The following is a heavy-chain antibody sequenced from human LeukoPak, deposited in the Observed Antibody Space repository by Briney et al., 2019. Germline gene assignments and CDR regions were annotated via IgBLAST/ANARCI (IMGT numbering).Heavy chain of an antibody. J-gene: IGHJ4*02. CDR1: GFTFSHYW. CDR2: IKEDGSEK. V-gene: IGHV3-7*01. Sequence: GGSLRLSCATSGFTFSHYWMSWVRQAPGKGLEWVANIKEDGSEKYYVDSVKGRFTISRDNAENALYLQMNSLRAEDTAVYYCARASLPFDYWGQGTLVTVSS. CDR3: ARASLPFDY.